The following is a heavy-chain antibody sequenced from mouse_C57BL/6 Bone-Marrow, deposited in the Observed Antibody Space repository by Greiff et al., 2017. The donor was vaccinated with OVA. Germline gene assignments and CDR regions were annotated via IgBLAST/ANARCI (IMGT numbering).Heavy chain of an antibody. CDR2: ISYDGSN. CDR3: ARDCPYLY. V-gene: IGHV3-6*01. D-gene: IGHD5-5*01. Sequence: VQLKESGPGLVKPSQSLSLTCSVTGYSITSGYYWNWIRQFPGNKLEWMGYISYDGSNNYNPSLKNRISITRDTSKNQFFLKLNSVTTEDTATYYCARDCPYLYWGQGTLVTVSA. J-gene: IGHJ3*01. CDR1: GYSITSGYY.